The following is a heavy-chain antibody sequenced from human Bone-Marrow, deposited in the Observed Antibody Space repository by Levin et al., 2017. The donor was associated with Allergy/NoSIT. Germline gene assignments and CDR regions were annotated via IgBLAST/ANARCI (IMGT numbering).Heavy chain of an antibody. J-gene: IGHJ6*02. CDR3: AKEVPYSSGLPNYYYGMDV. D-gene: IGHD6-19*01. CDR1: GFTFSSYG. V-gene: IGHV3-30*18. CDR2: ISYDGSNK. Sequence: GGSLRLSCAASGFTFSSYGMHWVRQAPGKGLEWVAVISYDGSNKYYADSVKGRFTISRDNSKNTLYLQMNSLRAEDTAVYYCAKEVPYSSGLPNYYYGMDVWGQGTTVTVSS.